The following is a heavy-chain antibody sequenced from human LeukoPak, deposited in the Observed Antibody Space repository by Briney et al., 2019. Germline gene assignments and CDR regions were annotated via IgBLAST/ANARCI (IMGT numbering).Heavy chain of an antibody. CDR1: GGSISSYY. CDR3: ARGGSGYDRAYYYFDY. CDR2: IYTSGST. J-gene: IGHJ4*02. V-gene: IGHV4-4*07. Sequence: SETLSLTCTVSGGSISSYYWSWIRQPAGKGLEWIGRIYTSGSTNYNPSLKSRVTISVDKSKNQFSLKLSSVTAADTAVYYCARGGSGYDRAYYYFDYWGQGTLVPVSS. D-gene: IGHD5-12*01.